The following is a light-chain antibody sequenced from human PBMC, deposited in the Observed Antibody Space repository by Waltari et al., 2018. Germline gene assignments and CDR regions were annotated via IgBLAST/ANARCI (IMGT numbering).Light chain of an antibody. J-gene: IGKJ2*01. Sequence: EIVLTQSPGTLSLSPGERATLSCRASQSVSSSYLAWYQQKPGQAPRLLIYGASSRATGIPHRFSGSGSGTDFTLTISRLEPEDFAVYYCQQYGSSAPTFGQGTKLEIK. CDR3: QQYGSSAPT. V-gene: IGKV3-20*01. CDR2: GAS. CDR1: QSVSSSY.